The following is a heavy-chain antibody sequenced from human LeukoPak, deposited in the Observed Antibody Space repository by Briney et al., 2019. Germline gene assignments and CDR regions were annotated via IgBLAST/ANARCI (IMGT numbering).Heavy chain of an antibody. Sequence: SETLSLTCAVYGGSFSGYYWSWIRQPPGKGLEWIGEINHSGSTNYNPSLKSRVTISVDTSKNQFSLKLSSVTAADTAVYYCARPSIAARHNAFDIWGQGTMVTVSS. CDR2: INHSGST. CDR3: ARPSIAARHNAFDI. V-gene: IGHV4-34*01. J-gene: IGHJ3*02. D-gene: IGHD6-6*01. CDR1: GGSFSGYY.